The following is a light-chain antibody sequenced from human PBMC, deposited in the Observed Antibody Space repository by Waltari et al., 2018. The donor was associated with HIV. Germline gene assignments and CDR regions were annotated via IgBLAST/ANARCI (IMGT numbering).Light chain of an antibody. CDR1: EDMKNF. Sequence: DIQMTQSPSSLSASVGDRVTLTCQATEDMKNFLNWYQKKPGKPPKLLIYDTSDLETGVPSRFSGSRSGTDFTLNIAGLQPEDVATYYCQQYESLPLTFGGGTRVEI. CDR3: QQYESLPLT. CDR2: DTS. J-gene: IGKJ4*01. V-gene: IGKV1-33*01.